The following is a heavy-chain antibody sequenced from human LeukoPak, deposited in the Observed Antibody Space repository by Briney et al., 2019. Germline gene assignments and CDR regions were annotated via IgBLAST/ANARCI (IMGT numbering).Heavy chain of an antibody. D-gene: IGHD2-2*01. V-gene: IGHV3-11*04. Sequence: GGSLRLSCAASGFTFSDYYMSWIRQAPGKGLEWVSYISSSGSTICYADSVKGRFTISRDNAKNSLYLQMNSLRAEDTAVYYCARVHCSSTSCRDAFDIWGQGTMVTVSS. J-gene: IGHJ3*02. CDR2: ISSSGSTI. CDR1: GFTFSDYY. CDR3: ARVHCSSTSCRDAFDI.